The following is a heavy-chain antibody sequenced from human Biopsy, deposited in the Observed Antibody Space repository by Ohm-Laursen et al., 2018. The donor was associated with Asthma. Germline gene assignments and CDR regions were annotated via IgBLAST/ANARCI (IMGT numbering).Heavy chain of an antibody. CDR3: ARGQKSPGDRWFDP. V-gene: IGHV3-30-3*01. CDR2: GGSYYDGGLK. J-gene: IGHJ5*02. CDR1: GFTFRSYA. D-gene: IGHD7-27*01. Sequence: SSLRLSCAAAGFTFRSYAMHWVRQAPGKGLEWVAVGGSYYDGGLKYYADSVNGRFTVSRDDSKNTLYLQMNSLRPDDTAVYYCARGQKSPGDRWFDPWGQGTLVTVSS.